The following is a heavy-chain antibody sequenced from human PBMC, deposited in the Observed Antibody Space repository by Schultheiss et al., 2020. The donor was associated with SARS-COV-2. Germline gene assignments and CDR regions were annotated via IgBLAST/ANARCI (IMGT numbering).Heavy chain of an antibody. CDR3: ARALGYGHYFDY. D-gene: IGHD5-18*01. Sequence: GSLRLSCAASGFTVSSNYMSWVRQAPGKGLEWIGEINHSGSTNYNPSLKSRVTISVDTSKNQFSLKLSSVTAADTAVYYCARALGYGHYFDYWGQGTLVTVSS. CDR2: INHSGST. V-gene: IGHV4-34*01. J-gene: IGHJ4*02. CDR1: GFTVSSNY.